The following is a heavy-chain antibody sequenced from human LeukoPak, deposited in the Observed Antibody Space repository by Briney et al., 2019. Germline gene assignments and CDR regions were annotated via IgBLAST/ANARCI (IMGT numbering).Heavy chain of an antibody. CDR2: IYTSGST. D-gene: IGHD2-2*01. J-gene: IGHJ6*03. Sequence: SETLSLTCTVSGGSISSYYLSWIRQPAGKGLEWIGRIYTSGSTNYNPSLKSRVTMSVDTSKNQFSLKLSSVTAADTAVYYCARDLVVPAAMHYYMDVWGKGTTVTVSS. CDR3: ARDLVVPAAMHYYMDV. V-gene: IGHV4-4*07. CDR1: GGSISSYY.